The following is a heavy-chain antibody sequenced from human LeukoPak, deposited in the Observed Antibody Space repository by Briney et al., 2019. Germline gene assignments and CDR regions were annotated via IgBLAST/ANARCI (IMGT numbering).Heavy chain of an antibody. D-gene: IGHD6-19*01. V-gene: IGHV3-30*02. CDR1: GFTFSTYN. CDR2: IRYDGSNK. Sequence: GGSLRLSCAGSGFTFSTYNIHWVRQAPGKGLEWVAFIRYDGSNKYYADSVKGRFTISRDNSKNTLYLQMNSLRADDTAVYYCASSKQWLVPRSFDYWGQGTLVTVSS. J-gene: IGHJ4*02. CDR3: ASSKQWLVPRSFDY.